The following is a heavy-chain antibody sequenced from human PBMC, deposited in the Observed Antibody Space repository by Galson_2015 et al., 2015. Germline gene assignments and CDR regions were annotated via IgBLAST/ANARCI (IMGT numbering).Heavy chain of an antibody. CDR2: IGKSGGTM. D-gene: IGHD1-26*01. V-gene: IGHV3-48*03. CDR1: GLTLSNYE. CDR3: ARDASRWVFDY. Sequence: SLRLSCAASGLTLSNYEMNWVRQAPGKGLEWVSYIGKSGGTMYYADSVKGRLTISRDNAKNSVFLQMNSLRVEDTAVYYCARDASRWVFDYWAPGPLFPASS. J-gene: IGHJ4*02.